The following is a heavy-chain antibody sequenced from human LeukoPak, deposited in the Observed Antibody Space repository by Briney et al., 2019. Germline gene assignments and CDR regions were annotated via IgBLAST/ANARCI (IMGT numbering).Heavy chain of an antibody. V-gene: IGHV1-69*13. Sequence: GASVKVSCKASGGTFSSYAIIWVRQAPGQGLEWMGGIIPIFGTANYAQKFQGRVTITADESTSTAYMELSSLRSEDTTVYYCAMFSGPRKDGPGYWGQGTLVTVSS. J-gene: IGHJ4*02. CDR1: GGTFSSYA. CDR3: AMFSGPRKDGPGY. D-gene: IGHD3-10*01. CDR2: IIPIFGTA.